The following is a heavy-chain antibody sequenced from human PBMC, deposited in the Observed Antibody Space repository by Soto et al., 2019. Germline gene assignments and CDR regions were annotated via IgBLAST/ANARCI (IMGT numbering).Heavy chain of an antibody. CDR2: MNPNIGNA. V-gene: IGHV1-8*01. Sequence: GASVKVSCKAPGYTFTSYDINWVRQATGEGLEWMGWMNPNIGNAGYAQKFQGRVTMTRNTSISTAYMELSSLRSEDTAVYYCARGRAARITIFGVVTPRTNWCEHWGQETMLIVSS. J-gene: IGHJ5*02. CDR3: ARGRAARITIFGVVTPRTNWCEH. CDR1: GYTFTSYD. D-gene: IGHD3-3*01.